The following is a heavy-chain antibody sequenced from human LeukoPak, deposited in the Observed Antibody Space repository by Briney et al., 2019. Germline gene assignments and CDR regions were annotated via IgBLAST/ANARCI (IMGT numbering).Heavy chain of an antibody. D-gene: IGHD3-22*01. Sequence: SETLSLTCTVSGGSISSPGYYWSWIRQHPGKGLEWIGYIYYSGSTYYNPSLKSRVTISIDTSKNQFSLKLNSVTAADTAVYYCARSYDSSGYCFDYWGQGTLVTVSS. J-gene: IGHJ4*02. CDR2: IYYSGST. CDR3: ARSYDSSGYCFDY. CDR1: GGSISSPGYY. V-gene: IGHV4-31*03.